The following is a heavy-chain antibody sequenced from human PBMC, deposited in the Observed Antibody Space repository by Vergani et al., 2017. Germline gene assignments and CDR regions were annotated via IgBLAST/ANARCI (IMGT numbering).Heavy chain of an antibody. Sequence: QVQLVQSGAEVKKPGSSVKVSCKASGGTFSSYAISWVRQAPGQGLEWMGWMNPNSGNTGYAQKFQGRVTMTRNTSISTAYMELSSLRSEDTAVYYCARGRRDCSGGSCYNKGRYYFDYWGQGTLVTVSS. D-gene: IGHD2-15*01. CDR1: GGTFSSYA. V-gene: IGHV1-8*02. CDR2: MNPNSGNT. J-gene: IGHJ4*02. CDR3: ARGRRDCSGGSCYNKGRYYFDY.